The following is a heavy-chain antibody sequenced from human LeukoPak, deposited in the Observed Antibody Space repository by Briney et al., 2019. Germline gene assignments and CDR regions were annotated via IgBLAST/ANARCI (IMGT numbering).Heavy chain of an antibody. CDR1: GFTFSSYW. CDR3: VRDLILVWAPGDDFDY. V-gene: IGHV3-74*01. CDR2: INEDGSII. D-gene: IGHD2-8*01. Sequence: GGSLRLSYAASGFTFSSYWMHWVRQAPGKGLEWVSRINEDGSIITYADSVKGRFTISRDNAKNMLYLQMNSLRAEDTAVYYCVRDLILVWAPGDDFDYWGQGTLVTVSS. J-gene: IGHJ4*02.